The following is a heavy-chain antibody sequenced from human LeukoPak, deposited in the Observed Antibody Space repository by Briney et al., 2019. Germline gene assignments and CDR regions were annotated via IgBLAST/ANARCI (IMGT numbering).Heavy chain of an antibody. CDR1: GGTFSSYA. J-gene: IGHJ6*04. CDR2: IIPIFGTA. D-gene: IGHD6-13*01. V-gene: IGHV1-69*01. Sequence: SVKVSCKASGGTFSSYAISWVRQAPGQGLEWMGGIIPIFGTANYAQKFQGRVTITADESTSTAYMELSSLRSEDTAVYYCAREFVGGQQLVRTYYYYSGMDVWGKGTTVTVSS. CDR3: AREFVGGQQLVRTYYYYSGMDV.